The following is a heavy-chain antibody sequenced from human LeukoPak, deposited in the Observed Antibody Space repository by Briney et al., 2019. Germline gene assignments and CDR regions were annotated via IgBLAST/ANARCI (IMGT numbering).Heavy chain of an antibody. CDR1: GGTFSIYA. Sequence: SVKVSCKASGGTFSIYAISWGRQPPGQGLEWMGGIIPIFGTANYAQKFQGRVTITADESTSTAYMELSSLRSEDTAAYYCARVKMTTITATDYWGEATLVTVFS. V-gene: IGHV1-69*01. J-gene: IGHJ4*01. CDR2: IIPIFGTA. D-gene: IGHD5-24*01. CDR3: ARVKMTTITATDY.